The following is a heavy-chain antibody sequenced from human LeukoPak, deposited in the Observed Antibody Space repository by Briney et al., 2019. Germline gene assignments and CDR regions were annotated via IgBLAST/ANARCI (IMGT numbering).Heavy chain of an antibody. J-gene: IGHJ4*02. Sequence: VASVKVSCKASGYTFTDYYMHWVRQAPGQGLEWMGWIDPRSGGTNFARKFQGRVTMTRDTSISTAYMELSRLTSDDTAVYYCTSSDYTSSDYRGQGTLVTVSS. CDR2: IDPRSGGT. D-gene: IGHD2-2*02. CDR3: TSSDYTSSDY. CDR1: GYTFTDYY. V-gene: IGHV1-2*02.